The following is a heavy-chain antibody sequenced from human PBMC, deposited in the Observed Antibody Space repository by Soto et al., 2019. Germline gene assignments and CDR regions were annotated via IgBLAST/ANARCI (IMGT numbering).Heavy chain of an antibody. V-gene: IGHV3-30-3*01. CDR2: ISYDGSNK. CDR3: ARDWAAAGRGVRYYFDY. Sequence: GGSLRLSCAASGFTFSSYAMHWVRQAPGKGLEWVAVISYDGSNKYYADSVKGRFTISRDNSKNTLYLQMNSLRAEDTAVYYCARDWAAAGRGVRYYFDYWGQGTLVTVSS. CDR1: GFTFSSYA. D-gene: IGHD6-13*01. J-gene: IGHJ4*02.